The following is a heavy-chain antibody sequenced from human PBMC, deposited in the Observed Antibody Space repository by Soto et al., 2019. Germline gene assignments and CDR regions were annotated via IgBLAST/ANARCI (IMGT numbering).Heavy chain of an antibody. Sequence: GGSLRLSCAASGFTFSSYAMHWVRQAPGKGLEWVAVISYDGSNKYYADSVKGRFTISRDNSKNTLYLQMNSLRAEDTAVYYCARDPLAVGYYFDYWGQGTLVTVSS. CDR2: ISYDGSNK. V-gene: IGHV3-30-3*01. CDR3: ARDPLAVGYYFDY. J-gene: IGHJ4*02. CDR1: GFTFSSYA. D-gene: IGHD6-19*01.